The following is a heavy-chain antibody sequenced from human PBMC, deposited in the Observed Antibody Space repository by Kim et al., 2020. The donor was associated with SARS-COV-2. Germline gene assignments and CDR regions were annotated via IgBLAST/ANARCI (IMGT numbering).Heavy chain of an antibody. D-gene: IGHD1-26*01. J-gene: IGHJ4*02. CDR3: ARLQRVGATLDY. CDR1: GGSISSSSYY. V-gene: IGHV4-39*01. CDR2: IYYSGST. Sequence: SETLSLTCTVSGGSISSSSYYWGWIRQPPGKGLEWIGSIYYSGSTYYNPSLKSRVTISVDTSKNQFSLKLSSVTAADTAVYYCARLQRVGATLDYWGQGTLVTVSS.